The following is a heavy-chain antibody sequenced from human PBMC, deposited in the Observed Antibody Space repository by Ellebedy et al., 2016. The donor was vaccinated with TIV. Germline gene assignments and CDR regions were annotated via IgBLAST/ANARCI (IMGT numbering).Heavy chain of an antibody. D-gene: IGHD6-13*01. CDR2: INPNSCGT. Sequence: AASVKVSCKASGYTFTGYYMHWVRQAPGQGLEWMGWINPNSCGTNYAQKFQGWVTMTRDTSISTAYMELSRLRSDDTAVYYCARGISSSLTNWFDPWGQGTLVTVSS. V-gene: IGHV1-2*04. J-gene: IGHJ5*02. CDR3: ARGISSSLTNWFDP. CDR1: GYTFTGYY.